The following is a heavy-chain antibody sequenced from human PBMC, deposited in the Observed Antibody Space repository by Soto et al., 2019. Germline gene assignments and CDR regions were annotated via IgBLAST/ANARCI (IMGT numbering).Heavy chain of an antibody. V-gene: IGHV3-21*01. CDR3: VRSGTARLLRHSWFDT. Sequence: VQLVESWEGLVKPGGSVRLSCAASGFTFNTYDMNWVRQAPGKGLEWVSSITTSSAYIYYADSLKGRITISRDNDKNSLFLQMNSLRAEDTAVYYCVRSGTARLLRHSWFDTWGQGTLVTISS. CDR1: GFTFNTYD. D-gene: IGHD2-21*01. CDR2: ITTSSAYI. J-gene: IGHJ5*02.